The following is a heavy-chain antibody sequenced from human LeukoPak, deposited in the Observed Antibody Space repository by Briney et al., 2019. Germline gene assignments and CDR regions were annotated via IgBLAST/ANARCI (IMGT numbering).Heavy chain of an antibody. Sequence: PGGSLRLSCAASGFTLSGYAMSWVRQAPGKGLEWVSGFRGSGGSTYYADSVKGRITMSRDNSKNTLYLQMNSLRAEDTAVYCCAKSFEKYSSPSIDYFMDVWGKGTTVTVSS. V-gene: IGHV3-23*01. D-gene: IGHD6-6*01. CDR1: GFTLSGYA. CDR3: AKSFEKYSSPSIDYFMDV. J-gene: IGHJ6*03. CDR2: FRGSGGST.